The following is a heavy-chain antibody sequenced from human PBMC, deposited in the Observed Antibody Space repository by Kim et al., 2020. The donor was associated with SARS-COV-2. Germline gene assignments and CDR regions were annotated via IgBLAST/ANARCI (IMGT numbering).Heavy chain of an antibody. CDR1: GYTFISYA. CDR3: ARDGVVGDTVGFDY. D-gene: IGHD1-26*01. CDR2: INTGNVNT. V-gene: IGHV1-3*04. J-gene: IGHJ4*02. Sequence: ASVKVSCKASGYTFISYAMHRVRQPPGQRLEWMGWINTGNVNTKYSQKFQGRVTITRDTSASTAYMELSSLRSEDTAVYYCARDGVVGDTVGFDYWGQGTMGTVSS.